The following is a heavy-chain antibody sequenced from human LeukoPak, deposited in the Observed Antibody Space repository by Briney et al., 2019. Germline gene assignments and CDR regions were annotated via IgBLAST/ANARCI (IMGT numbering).Heavy chain of an antibody. Sequence: ASVKVSCKASGYTFTSYYMHWVRQAPGQGLEWMGIINPSGGSTSYAQKFQGRVTMTRDMSTSTVYMELSSLRSEDTAVYYCARDAVAATPGDYWGQGTLVTVSS. V-gene: IGHV1-46*01. D-gene: IGHD2-15*01. J-gene: IGHJ4*02. CDR1: GYTFTSYY. CDR2: INPSGGST. CDR3: ARDAVAATPGDY.